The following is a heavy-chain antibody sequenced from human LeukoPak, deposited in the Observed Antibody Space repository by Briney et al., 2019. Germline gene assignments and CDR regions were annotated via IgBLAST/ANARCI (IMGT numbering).Heavy chain of an antibody. CDR1: GDTFISYA. J-gene: IGHJ4*02. CDR2: IIPILDRT. D-gene: IGHD3-16*02. Sequence: SVRVSFKASGDTFISYAINWVRQAPGQGREWMGRIIPILDRTSYAQKVQGRVTTNTDESTSTAYMELSSLRSEDTAVYYCARDPFTFGGVIPKIYFDFWGQGTLVTVSS. CDR3: ARDPFTFGGVIPKIYFDF. V-gene: IGHV1-69*11.